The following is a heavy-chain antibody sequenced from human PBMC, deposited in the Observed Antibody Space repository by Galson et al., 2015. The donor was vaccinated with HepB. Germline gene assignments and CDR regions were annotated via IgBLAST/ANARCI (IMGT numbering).Heavy chain of an antibody. J-gene: IGHJ6*03. CDR3: AKHKGMELANYCMNV. V-gene: IGHV3-33*03. D-gene: IGHD1-7*01. CDR1: GLTFRRSG. Sequence: SLRLSCAASGLTFRRSGMHWVRQAPGKGLEWLAVISYDVINKNYADSVKGRFTISRDNSKNTLYLQMSSLRTEDTAIYFCAKHKGMELANYCMNVWGTGTTVTVS. CDR2: ISYDVINK.